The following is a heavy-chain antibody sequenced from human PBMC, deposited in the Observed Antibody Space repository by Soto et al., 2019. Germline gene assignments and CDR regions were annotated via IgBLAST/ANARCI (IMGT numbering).Heavy chain of an antibody. V-gene: IGHV4-39*07. CDR1: GGSISSTDYY. Sequence: SETLSLTCSVSGGSISSTDYYWGWIRQPPGKGLEWIGTFYYSGSTNYNPSLESRVTISVDTSKNQFSLKVSSVEAADTAVYYCARDRPWSGMDVWGQGSTVTVSS. D-gene: IGHD1-1*01. CDR3: ARDRPWSGMDV. CDR2: FYYSGST. J-gene: IGHJ6*02.